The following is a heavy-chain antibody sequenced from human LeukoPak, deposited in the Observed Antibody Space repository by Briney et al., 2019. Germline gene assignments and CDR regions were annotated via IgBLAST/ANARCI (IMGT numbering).Heavy chain of an antibody. Sequence: SVKVSCXXXXYTFTSYYMHWVRQAPGQGLEWMGIINPSGGSTSYAQKFQGRVTMTRDTSTSTVYMELSSLRSEDTAVYYCAREAVVVPAAIPGTSQDAFDIWGQGTMVTVSS. CDR2: INPSGGST. V-gene: IGHV1-46*01. CDR3: AREAVVVPAAIPGTSQDAFDI. J-gene: IGHJ3*02. D-gene: IGHD2-2*01. CDR1: XYTFTSYY.